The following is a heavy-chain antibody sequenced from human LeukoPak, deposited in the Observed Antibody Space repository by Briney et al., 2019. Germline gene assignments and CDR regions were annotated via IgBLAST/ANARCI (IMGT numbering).Heavy chain of an antibody. CDR2: IRYDGSNK. CDR1: GFTFSSYG. V-gene: IGHV3-30*02. J-gene: IGHJ4*02. CDR3: TGRFLEWLLEIDY. D-gene: IGHD3-3*01. Sequence: PGGSLRLSCAASGFTFSSYGMHWVRQAPGKGLEWVAFIRYDGSNKYYADSVKGRFTISRDNSKNTLYLQMNSLRAEDTAVYYCTGRFLEWLLEIDYWGQGTLVTVSS.